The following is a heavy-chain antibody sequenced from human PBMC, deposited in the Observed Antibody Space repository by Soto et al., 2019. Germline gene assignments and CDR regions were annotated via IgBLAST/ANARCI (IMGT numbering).Heavy chain of an antibody. CDR1: GDSVSSSSNY. Sequence: QVQLQESGPGLVMPSETLSLTCTVSGDSVSSSSNYWGWIRQPPGKGLEYIGSVYYSGTTNYNPSLKSRVTISMDTSNNQFFLTLSAVTATDTALYYCARLPQAAQLDYWGQGTLVTVSS. D-gene: IGHD2-15*01. V-gene: IGHV4-39*01. J-gene: IGHJ4*02. CDR2: VYYSGTT. CDR3: ARLPQAAQLDY.